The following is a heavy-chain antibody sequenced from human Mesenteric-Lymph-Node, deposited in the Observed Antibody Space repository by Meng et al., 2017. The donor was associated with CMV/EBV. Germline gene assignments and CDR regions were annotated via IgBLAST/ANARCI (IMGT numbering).Heavy chain of an antibody. CDR3: ARGRRIAARGGHDAFDI. Sequence: ASVKVSCKASGYTFTGYYMHWVRQAPGQGLEWMGWINPNSGGTNYAQKFQGRVTMTRDTSISTAYMELSRLRSDDTAVYYCARGRRIAARGGHDAFDIWGQGTMVTVSS. CDR1: GYTFTGYY. V-gene: IGHV1-2*02. D-gene: IGHD6-6*01. J-gene: IGHJ3*02. CDR2: INPNSGGT.